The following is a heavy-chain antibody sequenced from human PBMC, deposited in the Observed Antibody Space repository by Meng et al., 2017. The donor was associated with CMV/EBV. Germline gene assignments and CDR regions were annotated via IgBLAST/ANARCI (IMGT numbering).Heavy chain of an antibody. CDR1: A. CDR2: RRPNLGTA. CDR3: ARGRSAGVVGPAAIRGYWYFDL. D-gene: IGHD2-2*02. J-gene: IGHJ2*01. Sequence: ATSRGRRSTGQGLGGMGGRRPNLGTANYEQKFQGRVTTTTDESTSTAYMELSNLRSEDRAVYDCARGRSAGVVGPAAIRGYWYFDLWGRGTLVTVSS. V-gene: IGHV1-69*05.